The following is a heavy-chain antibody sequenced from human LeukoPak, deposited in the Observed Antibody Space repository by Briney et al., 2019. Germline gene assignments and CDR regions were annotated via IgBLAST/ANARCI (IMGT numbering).Heavy chain of an antibody. Sequence: GGSLRLSCAASGFTSSNYEMNWVRQGPGKGLEWISYISSSGSTTYYADSVKGRFTISRDNAKNSLYLQMNSLRAEDTAVYYCAREPDSSGYYYGYWGQGTLVTVSS. CDR2: ISSSGSTT. J-gene: IGHJ4*02. V-gene: IGHV3-48*03. D-gene: IGHD3-22*01. CDR3: AREPDSSGYYYGY. CDR1: GFTSSNYE.